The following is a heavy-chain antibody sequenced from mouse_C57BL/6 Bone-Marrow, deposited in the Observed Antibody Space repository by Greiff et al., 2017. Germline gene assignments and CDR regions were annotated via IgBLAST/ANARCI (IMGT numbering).Heavy chain of an antibody. J-gene: IGHJ3*01. CDR3: ARDYYDYDWFAY. CDR2: IRYDGSN. CDR1: GYSITSGYY. D-gene: IGHD2-4*01. V-gene: IGHV3-6*01. Sequence: EVQLVESGPGLVKPSQSLSLTCSVTGYSITSGYYWNWIRQFPGNKLEWMGYIRYDGSNNYNPSLQNRISITRDTSKNQFFLKLNSVTTEDTATYYCARDYYDYDWFAYWGQGTLVTVSA.